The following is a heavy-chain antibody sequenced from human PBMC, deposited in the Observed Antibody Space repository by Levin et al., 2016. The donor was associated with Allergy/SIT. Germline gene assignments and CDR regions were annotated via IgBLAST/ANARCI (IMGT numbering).Heavy chain of an antibody. CDR1: GFSFSSYV. J-gene: IGHJ4*02. Sequence: GGSLRLSCAASGFSFSSYVMSWVRQVPGKGLEWVSSISGHGYDTYYADSVKGRFTVSRDKSKNTLYLQMNSLRAEETAVYYCAKDTAQSGSYAEGFASWGQGTLVTVSS. CDR2: ISGHGYDT. CDR3: AKDTAQSGSYAEGFAS. V-gene: IGHV3-23*01. D-gene: IGHD1-26*01.